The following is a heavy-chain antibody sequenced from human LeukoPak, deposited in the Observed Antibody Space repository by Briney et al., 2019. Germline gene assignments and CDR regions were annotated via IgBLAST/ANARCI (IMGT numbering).Heavy chain of an antibody. D-gene: IGHD6-6*01. J-gene: IGHJ3*01. Sequence: KTGGSLRLSCAASGFTFSDYYMSWIRQAPGKGLERVSYISSSGSTIYYADSVKGRFTVSRDNAKNSLYLQMNSLRVEDTAVYYCASQYSSNAFDVWGQGTMVTVSS. CDR2: ISSSGSTI. CDR1: GFTFSDYY. CDR3: ASQYSSNAFDV. V-gene: IGHV3-11*01.